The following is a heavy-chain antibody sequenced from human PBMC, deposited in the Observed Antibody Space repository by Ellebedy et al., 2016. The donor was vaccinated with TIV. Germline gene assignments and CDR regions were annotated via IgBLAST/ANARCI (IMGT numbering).Heavy chain of an antibody. CDR3: ARLCSSSGYYEGVFDY. J-gene: IGHJ4*02. Sequence: SETLSLXCTVSGYSISSGYYWGWIRQPPGKGLEWIGSIYYSGSTYYNPSLKSRVTISVDTSKNQFSLKLSSVTAADTAVYYCARLCSSSGYYEGVFDYWGQGTLVTVSS. CDR2: IYYSGST. CDR1: GYSISSGYY. V-gene: IGHV4-38-2*02. D-gene: IGHD3-22*01.